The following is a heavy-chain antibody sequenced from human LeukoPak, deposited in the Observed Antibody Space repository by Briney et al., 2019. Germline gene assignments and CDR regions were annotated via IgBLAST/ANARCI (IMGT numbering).Heavy chain of an antibody. CDR3: ARDESGSYARYNWFDP. Sequence: ASVKVSCKASGYIFTAYYMHWVRQAPGQGLEWMGWINPNTGGANYAQKFQGRVTMTRDTSINTAYMELSSLRSDDTAVYYCARDESGSYARYNWFDPWGQGTLVTVSS. CDR2: INPNTGGA. D-gene: IGHD1-26*01. V-gene: IGHV1-2*02. CDR1: GYIFTAYY. J-gene: IGHJ5*02.